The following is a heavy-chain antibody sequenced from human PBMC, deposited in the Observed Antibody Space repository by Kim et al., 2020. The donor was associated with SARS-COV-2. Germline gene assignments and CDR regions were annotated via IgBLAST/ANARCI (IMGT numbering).Heavy chain of an antibody. J-gene: IGHJ6*02. CDR3: ARVRGAAGPFYSYYYGMDV. CDR1: GFTFSDYY. Sequence: GGSLRLSCAASGFTFSDYYMSWIRQAPGKGLEWVSYISSSGSTIYYAASVKGQFTISRDNAKNSLYLQMNSLRDEDTAVYYCARVRGAAGPFYSYYYGMDVWGQGTTVTVSS. CDR2: ISSSGSTI. D-gene: IGHD6-13*01. V-gene: IGHV3-11*01.